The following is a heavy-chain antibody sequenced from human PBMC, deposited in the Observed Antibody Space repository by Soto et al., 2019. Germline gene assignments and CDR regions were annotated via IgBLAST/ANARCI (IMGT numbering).Heavy chain of an antibody. D-gene: IGHD1-26*01. CDR1: GFTFTNSA. J-gene: IGHJ4*02. CDR3: AARISGGSYSY. Sequence: QMQLVQSGPAVKKPGTSVKVSCKASGFTFTNSAMQWVRQARGQRPEWIGWIVLGSGNTNYAQRFQERVTITRDMSTSTAYMKLSSLRSEDTAVYYCAARISGGSYSYWGQGTLVTVSS. V-gene: IGHV1-58*02. CDR2: IVLGSGNT.